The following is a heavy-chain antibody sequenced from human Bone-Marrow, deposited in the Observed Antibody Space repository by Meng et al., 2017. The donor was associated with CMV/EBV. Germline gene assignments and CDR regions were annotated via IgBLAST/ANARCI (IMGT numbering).Heavy chain of an antibody. CDR2: INHSGST. Sequence: SETLSLTCAVYGGSFSGYYWTWIRRPPGKGLEWIGEINHSGSTKYNPSLKSRVTISVDTSKNQFSLKLSSVTAADTAVYYCARALRLDIVVVPAALNWLDPWGQRTLVTVSS. CDR3: ARALRLDIVVVPAALNWLDP. V-gene: IGHV4-34*01. J-gene: IGHJ5*02. D-gene: IGHD2-2*03. CDR1: GGSFSGYY.